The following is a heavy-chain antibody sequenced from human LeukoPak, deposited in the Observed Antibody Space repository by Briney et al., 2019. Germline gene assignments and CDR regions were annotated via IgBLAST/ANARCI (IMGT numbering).Heavy chain of an antibody. D-gene: IGHD3-10*01. CDR1: GYSFTTYW. J-gene: IGHJ3*02. CDR2: IYPDDSDT. Sequence: PGESLKISCKGSGYSFTTYWLGWVRQMPGKGLEWMGIIYPDDSDTRYSPSFQGQVTISADKSISTAYLQWSSLKASDTAMYYCARPLINYGSGSYSAFDIWGQGTMVTVSS. V-gene: IGHV5-51*01. CDR3: ARPLINYGSGSYSAFDI.